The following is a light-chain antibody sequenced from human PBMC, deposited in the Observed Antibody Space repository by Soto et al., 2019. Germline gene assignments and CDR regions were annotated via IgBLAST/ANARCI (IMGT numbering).Light chain of an antibody. CDR2: DVS. J-gene: IGLJ2*01. CDR3: SSYTSSSTRV. Sequence: QSALTQPASVSGSPGQSITISCTGTSSDVGGYNYVSWYHQHPGKAPKLMIYDVSNRPSGVSNRFSGSKSGNTASLTISGLQAEYESDYYCSSYTSSSTRVFGGGTKVTVL. V-gene: IGLV2-14*01. CDR1: SSDVGGYNY.